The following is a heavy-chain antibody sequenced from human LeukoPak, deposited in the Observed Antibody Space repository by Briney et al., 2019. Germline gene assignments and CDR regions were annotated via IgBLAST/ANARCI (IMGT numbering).Heavy chain of an antibody. CDR3: ASQIATDYYFDY. Sequence: GGSLRLSCAASGFTVSSNCMSRVRQAPGKGLEWVSVIYSGGSTYYADSVKGRFTISRDNSKNTLYLQMNSLRAEDTAVYYCASQIATDYYFDYWGQGTLVTVSS. D-gene: IGHD6-13*01. CDR1: GFTVSSNC. CDR2: IYSGGST. V-gene: IGHV3-66*04. J-gene: IGHJ4*02.